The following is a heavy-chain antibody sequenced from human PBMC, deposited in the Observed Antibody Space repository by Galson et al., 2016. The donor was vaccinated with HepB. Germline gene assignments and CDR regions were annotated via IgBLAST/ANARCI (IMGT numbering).Heavy chain of an antibody. Sequence: SLRLSCAASGFTFRNYWMIWVRQAPGKGLEWVANIKEDGSDEYYVDSVKGRFTVSRDNARNSLYLQMNSLRADDTAVYYCAREIPPTYLKYGTTGYFDFWGQGTLVTVSS. CDR2: IKEDGSDE. CDR3: AREIPPTYLKYGTTGYFDF. V-gene: IGHV3-7*03. CDR1: GFTFRNYW. J-gene: IGHJ4*02. D-gene: IGHD3-9*01.